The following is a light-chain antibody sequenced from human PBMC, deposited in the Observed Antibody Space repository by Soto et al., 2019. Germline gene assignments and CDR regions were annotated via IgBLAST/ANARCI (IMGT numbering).Light chain of an antibody. CDR1: QSVSSKY. CDR2: GAS. V-gene: IGKV3-20*01. Sequence: EIVLTQSPDTLSLSPGESATLSCRASQSVSSKYLAWYQQKPGRAPRLLIYGASNRATGIPDRFRGSGSGTDFTLTISRLEPEDFAVFYCQQYDDSITFGQGTRLEIE. CDR3: QQYDDSIT. J-gene: IGKJ5*01.